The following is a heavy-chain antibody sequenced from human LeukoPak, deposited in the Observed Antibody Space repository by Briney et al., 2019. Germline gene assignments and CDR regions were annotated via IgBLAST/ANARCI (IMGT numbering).Heavy chain of an antibody. CDR1: GYTFTGYG. Sequence: ASVKVSCKASGYTFTGYGISWVRQAPGQGLEWMGWISAYNGNTNYAQKLQGRVTMTTDTSTSTAYMELRSLRSDDTAVYYCARDIAAAGTGGNWFDPWGQGTLVTVSS. J-gene: IGHJ5*02. D-gene: IGHD6-13*01. CDR3: ARDIAAAGTGGNWFDP. CDR2: ISAYNGNT. V-gene: IGHV1-18*01.